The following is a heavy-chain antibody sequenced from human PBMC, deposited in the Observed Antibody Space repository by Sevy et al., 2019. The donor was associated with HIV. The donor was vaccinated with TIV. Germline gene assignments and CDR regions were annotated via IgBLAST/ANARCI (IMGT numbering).Heavy chain of an antibody. CDR3: AKDHYDYRTGYYGYYGMDV. V-gene: IGHV3-30*02. D-gene: IGHD3-3*01. CDR1: GFRFSDYD. J-gene: IGHJ6*02. Sequence: GGSLRLSCAASGFRFSDYDMHWVRQAPGKGLEWVSLIRIDGSMKYIADSVKGRFTISRDKVKDTLYLQMNSLRPEDTAVYYCAKDHYDYRTGYYGYYGMDVWGQGTTVTVSS. CDR2: IRIDGSMK.